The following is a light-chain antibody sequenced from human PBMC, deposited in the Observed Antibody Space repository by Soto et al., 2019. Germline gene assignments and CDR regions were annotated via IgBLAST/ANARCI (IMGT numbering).Light chain of an antibody. CDR2: EVS. V-gene: IGLV2-14*01. CDR1: SSDVGGYNY. J-gene: IGLJ2*01. Sequence: QSALTQPASVSGSPGQSITISCTGTSSDVGGYNYVSWYQHHPGKAPKLLIYEVSNRPSGVSNRFSGSKSGNTASLTISGLQAEDEADYYRNSYTSSTTLVFGGGTKVTVL. CDR3: NSYTSSTTLV.